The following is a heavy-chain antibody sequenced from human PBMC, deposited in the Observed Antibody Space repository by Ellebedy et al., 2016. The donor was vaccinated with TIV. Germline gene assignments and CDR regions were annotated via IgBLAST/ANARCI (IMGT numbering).Heavy chain of an antibody. CDR2: IYSSGNT. CDR3: ARDTRGVRGIDY. J-gene: IGHJ4*02. V-gene: IGHV4-59*01. CDR1: GGSINNYY. D-gene: IGHD3-10*01. Sequence: MPSETLSLTCTVSGGSINNYYWTWIRQPPGKTLEWIGYIYSSGNTNYNPSLESRVTISVDTSKTQFGLKLKSLTAADTAVYYCARDTRGVRGIDYWGQGTLVTVSS.